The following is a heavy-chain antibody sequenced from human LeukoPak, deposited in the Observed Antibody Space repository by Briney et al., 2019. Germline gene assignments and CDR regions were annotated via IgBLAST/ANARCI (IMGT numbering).Heavy chain of an antibody. D-gene: IGHD3-3*01. V-gene: IGHV3-30*04. CDR3: ARDSHLYYDFWSGYNFDS. CDR1: GFTFSSYP. Sequence: GGSLRLSCAASGFTFSSYPLHWVRQAPGKGLEWVVVVSYDGSIKYYADTVKGRFTISRDNSKNTLYLQMNSLRAEDTAVYYCARDSHLYYDFWSGYNFDSWGQGTLVTVSS. J-gene: IGHJ4*02. CDR2: VSYDGSIK.